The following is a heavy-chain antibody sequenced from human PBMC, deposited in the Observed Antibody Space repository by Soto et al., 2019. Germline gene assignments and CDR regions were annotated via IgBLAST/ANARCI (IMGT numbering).Heavy chain of an antibody. V-gene: IGHV4-61*01. J-gene: IGHJ6*02. D-gene: IGHD2-15*01. Sequence: PSATLSLTSPVSVCSISSVCYYCSWIRPHPGRGLEWIGYIYYSGNTFYTPSLKSRVTISVDTSKNQFSLKLSSVTAADTAVYYCARHDAVPKLQNGMGVWGQGTTVTVSS. CDR2: IYYSGNT. CDR3: ARHDAVPKLQNGMGV. CDR1: VCSISSVCYY.